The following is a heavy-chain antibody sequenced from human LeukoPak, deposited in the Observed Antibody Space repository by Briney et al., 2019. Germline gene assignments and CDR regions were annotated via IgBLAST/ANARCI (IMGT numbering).Heavy chain of an antibody. D-gene: IGHD1-1*01. CDR3: ASLDKGLVLDY. CDR1: GASITSSY. J-gene: IGHJ4*02. V-gene: IGHV4-59*08. CDR2: IYYSGST. Sequence: SETLSLTCTVSGASITSSYWSWIRQPPGKGLEWIGYIYYSGSTNYNPSLKSRVTMSVDTSKNQFSLKVSSVTAADTAVYYCASLDKGLVLDYRGQGTLGTVSS.